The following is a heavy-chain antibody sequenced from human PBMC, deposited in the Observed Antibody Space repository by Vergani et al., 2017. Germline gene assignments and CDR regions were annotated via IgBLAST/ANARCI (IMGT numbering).Heavy chain of an antibody. CDR2: IIPILGIA. Sequence: QVQLVQSGAEVKKPGSSVKVSCKASGGTFSSYAISWVRQAPGQGLEWMGRIIPILGIANYAQKFQGRVTITADKSTSTAYMELSSLRSEDTAVYYCARGGCYGDDNYYYYYGMDVWGQGTTVTVSS. CDR1: GGTFSSYA. J-gene: IGHJ6*02. D-gene: IGHD4-17*01. V-gene: IGHV1-69*04. CDR3: ARGGCYGDDNYYYYYGMDV.